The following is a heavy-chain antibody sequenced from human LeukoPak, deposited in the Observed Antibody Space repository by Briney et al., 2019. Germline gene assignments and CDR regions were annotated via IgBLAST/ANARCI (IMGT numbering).Heavy chain of an antibody. Sequence: PSETLSLTCAVSGGSISSSNWWSWVRQPPGKGLEWIGEIYHSGSTNYNPSLKSRVTISVDKSKNQFSLKLSSVTAADTAVYYCARTSSSWYRGIDPWGQGTLVTVSS. CDR3: ARTSSSWYRGIDP. V-gene: IGHV4-4*02. CDR1: GGSISSSNW. CDR2: IYHSGST. D-gene: IGHD6-13*01. J-gene: IGHJ5*02.